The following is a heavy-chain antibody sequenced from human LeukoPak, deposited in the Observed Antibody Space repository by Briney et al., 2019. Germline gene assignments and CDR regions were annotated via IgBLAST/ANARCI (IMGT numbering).Heavy chain of an antibody. V-gene: IGHV3-74*01. D-gene: IGHD3-16*01. Sequence: HAGGSLRLSCAASGFTFSNFWLHWVRQAPGKGLEWVSRITSDGSNINYADSVQGRFTISRDNAKSTLYLQMNSLRAEDTAVYYCARGGHSSFDYWGQGALVTVSS. J-gene: IGHJ4*02. CDR2: ITSDGSNI. CDR3: ARGGHSSFDY. CDR1: GFTFSNFW.